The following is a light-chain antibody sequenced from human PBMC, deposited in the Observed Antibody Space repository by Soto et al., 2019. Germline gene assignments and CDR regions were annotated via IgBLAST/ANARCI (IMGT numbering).Light chain of an antibody. V-gene: IGLV1-44*01. CDR1: SSNIGSNT. CDR3: AAWDDSLNGWV. CDR2: TNN. J-gene: IGLJ3*02. Sequence: QAVVTQPPSASGTPGQRVTISCSGSSSNIGSNTVSWYQQLPGTAPKLLIYTNNQRPSGVPDRFSGSRSGTSASLAISGLQSEDEAAYYCAAWDDSLNGWVFGGGTQLTVL.